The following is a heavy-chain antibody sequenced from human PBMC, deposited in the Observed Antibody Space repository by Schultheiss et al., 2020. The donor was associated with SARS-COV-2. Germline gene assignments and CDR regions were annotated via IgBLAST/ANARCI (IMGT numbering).Heavy chain of an antibody. Sequence: GGSLRLSCAASGFTFSSYEMNWVRQAPGKGLEWVSSISSSSSYIYYADSVKGRFTISRDNAKNSLYLQMNSLRAEDTAVYYCTRDVARGVVVIPLDYWGQGTLVTVSS. D-gene: IGHD3-22*01. V-gene: IGHV3-21*04. J-gene: IGHJ4*02. CDR2: ISSSSSYI. CDR1: GFTFSSYE. CDR3: TRDVARGVVVIPLDY.